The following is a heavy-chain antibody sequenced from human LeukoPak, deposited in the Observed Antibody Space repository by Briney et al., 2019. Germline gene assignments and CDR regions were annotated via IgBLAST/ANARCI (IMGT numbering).Heavy chain of an antibody. Sequence: ASVKVSCKASGGTFSSYDINWVRQATGQGLEWMGWMNPNSGNTGYAQKFQGRVTMTRNTSISTAYMELSSLRSEDTAVYYCARDLNYGGKGEDYWGQGTLVTVSS. J-gene: IGHJ4*02. V-gene: IGHV1-8*02. CDR1: GGTFSSYD. D-gene: IGHD4-23*01. CDR3: ARDLNYGGKGEDY. CDR2: MNPNSGNT.